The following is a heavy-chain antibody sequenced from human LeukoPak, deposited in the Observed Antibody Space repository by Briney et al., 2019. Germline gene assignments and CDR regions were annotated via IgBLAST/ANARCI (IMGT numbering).Heavy chain of an antibody. CDR2: THTSGST. Sequence: SETLSLTCTVSGGSISNHYWSWIRQPAGKGLEWIGRTHTSGSTNYNPSLKSRLTMSVDTSKNQFSLKLSSVTAADTAVYYCARGRWNTGMVSPYYFDYWGQGTLVTVSS. J-gene: IGHJ4*02. CDR3: ARGRWNTGMVSPYYFDY. D-gene: IGHD5-18*01. CDR1: GGSISNHY. V-gene: IGHV4-4*07.